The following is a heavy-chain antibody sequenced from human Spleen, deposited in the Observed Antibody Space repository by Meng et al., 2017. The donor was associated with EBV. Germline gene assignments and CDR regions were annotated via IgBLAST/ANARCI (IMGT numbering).Heavy chain of an antibody. Sequence: VLVVDSVGGIVTVEVSRGISCAAAGVTFSNYSMNWFRQAPGKGLDWVSSISSSSDYIFYAASVRGRFTISRDNAKNSLYLQMNSLRAEDTAMYYCTRTSLKSWGQGTLVTVSS. CDR1: GVTFSNYS. D-gene: IGHD4/OR15-4a*01. V-gene: IGHV3-21*01. J-gene: IGHJ4*02. CDR2: ISSSSDYI. CDR3: TRTSLKS.